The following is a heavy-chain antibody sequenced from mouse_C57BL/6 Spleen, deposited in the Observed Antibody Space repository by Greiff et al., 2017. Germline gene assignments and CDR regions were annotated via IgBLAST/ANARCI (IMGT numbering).Heavy chain of an antibody. CDR3: ARGLYYYYDGAWFAY. CDR1: GYSITSGYY. J-gene: IGHJ3*01. V-gene: IGHV3-6*01. CDR2: ISYDGSN. Sequence: ESGPGLVKPSQSLSLTCSVTGYSITSGYYWNWIRQFPGNKLEWMGYISYDGSNNYNPSLKNRISITRDTSKNQFFLKLNSVTTEDSATYYCARGLYYYYDGAWFAYWGQGTLVTVSA. D-gene: IGHD2-4*01.